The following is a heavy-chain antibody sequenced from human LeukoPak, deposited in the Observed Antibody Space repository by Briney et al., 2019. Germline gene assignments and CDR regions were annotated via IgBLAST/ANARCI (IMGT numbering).Heavy chain of an antibody. V-gene: IGHV3-23*01. CDR1: GFTVSSYY. CDR2: ISGSGGST. Sequence: GGSLRLSCAASGFTVSSYYMSWVRQAPGKGLEWVSAISGSGGSTYYADSVKGRFTISRDNSKNTLYLQMDRLRAEDTAVYFCAKRGVVVRVFLVGFHREAYYFDSWGQGAQVTDSS. CDR3: AKRGVVVRVFLVGFHREAYYFDS. J-gene: IGHJ4*02. D-gene: IGHD3-16*02.